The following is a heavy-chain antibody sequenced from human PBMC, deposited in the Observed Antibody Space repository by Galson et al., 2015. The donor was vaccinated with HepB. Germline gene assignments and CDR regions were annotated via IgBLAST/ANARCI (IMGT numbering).Heavy chain of an antibody. CDR2: ISYDGSNK. D-gene: IGHD6-13*01. CDR1: GFTFSSYA. V-gene: IGHV3-30-3*01. J-gene: IGHJ4*02. CDR3: AKDVRTIAAAADD. Sequence: SLRLSCAASGFTFSSYAMHWVRQAPGKGLEWVAVISYDGSNKYYADSVKGRFTISRDNSKNTLYLQMNSLRAEDTAVYYCAKDVRTIAAAADDWGQGTLVIVSS.